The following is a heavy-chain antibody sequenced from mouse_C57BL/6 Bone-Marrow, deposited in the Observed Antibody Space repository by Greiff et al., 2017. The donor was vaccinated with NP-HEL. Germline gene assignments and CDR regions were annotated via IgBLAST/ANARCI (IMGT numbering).Heavy chain of an antibody. D-gene: IGHD2-3*01. J-gene: IGHJ3*01. CDR1: GYTFTSYW. Sequence: VQLQQPGAELVKPGASVKLSCKASGYTFTSYWMQWVKQRPGQGLEWIGEIDPSDSYTNYNQKFKGKATLTVDTSSSTAYMQLSSLTSEDSAVYYCARMDDGYGFAYWGQGTLVTVSA. V-gene: IGHV1-50*01. CDR3: ARMDDGYGFAY. CDR2: IDPSDSYT.